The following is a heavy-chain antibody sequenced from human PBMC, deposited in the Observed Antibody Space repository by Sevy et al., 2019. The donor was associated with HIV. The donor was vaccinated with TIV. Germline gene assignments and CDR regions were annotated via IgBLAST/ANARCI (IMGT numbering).Heavy chain of an antibody. D-gene: IGHD5-12*01. Sequence: GGSLRLSCAACGFTFSSYAMSWVRQAPGKGLEWVSAISGSGGSTYYADSVKGRFTISRDNSKNTLYLQMNSLRAEDTAVYYCAKGDSGYEGFDYWGQGTLVTVSS. J-gene: IGHJ4*02. V-gene: IGHV3-23*01. CDR1: GFTFSSYA. CDR2: ISGSGGST. CDR3: AKGDSGYEGFDY.